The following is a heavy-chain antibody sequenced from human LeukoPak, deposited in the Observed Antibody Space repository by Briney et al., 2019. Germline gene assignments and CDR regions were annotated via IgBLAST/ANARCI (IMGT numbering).Heavy chain of an antibody. J-gene: IGHJ4*02. CDR2: INPNSGGT. Sequence: ASVKVSCKASGGTFSSYTISWVRQAPGQGLEWMGRINPNSGGTNYAQKFQGRVTMTRDTSISTAYMELSRLRSDDTAVYYCARDGGYQAPSGYWGQGTLVTVSS. CDR3: ARDGGYQAPSGY. D-gene: IGHD2-2*01. CDR1: GGTFSSYT. V-gene: IGHV1-2*06.